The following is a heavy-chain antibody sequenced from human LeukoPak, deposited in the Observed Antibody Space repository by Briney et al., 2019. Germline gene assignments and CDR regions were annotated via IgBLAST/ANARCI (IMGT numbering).Heavy chain of an antibody. Sequence: ASVKVSCKASGYTFTSYYMNWVRQAPGQGLEWMGWINPNSGDTNYAQKFQGRVTMTRDTSISTAYMELSRLRSDDTAVYYCAREDRGHDAFYSWGQGTMVTVSS. CDR3: AREDRGHDAFYS. V-gene: IGHV1-2*02. CDR2: INPNSGDT. D-gene: IGHD3-16*01. CDR1: GYTFTSYY. J-gene: IGHJ3*02.